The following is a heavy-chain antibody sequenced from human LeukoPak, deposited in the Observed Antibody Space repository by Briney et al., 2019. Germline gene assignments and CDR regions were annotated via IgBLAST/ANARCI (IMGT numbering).Heavy chain of an antibody. V-gene: IGHV3-23*01. J-gene: IGHJ4*02. CDR2: ISGSGGST. CDR3: ANDIVRGPFDY. Sequence: GGSLRLSCAASGFTFSSYAMSWVRQAPGKGLEWVSAISGSGGSTYYADSVKGRFTIARDNSKNTLYLQMNSLRAEDTAVYYCANDIVRGPFDYWGQGTLVTVSS. D-gene: IGHD3-10*01. CDR1: GFTFSSYA.